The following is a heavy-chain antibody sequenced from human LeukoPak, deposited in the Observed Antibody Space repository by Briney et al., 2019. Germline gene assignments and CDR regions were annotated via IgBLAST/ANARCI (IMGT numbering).Heavy chain of an antibody. V-gene: IGHV4-59*08. CDR3: ARQSYYGSGSYYPQ. D-gene: IGHD3-10*01. CDR1: GGSISSYY. Sequence: SSETLSLTCTVSGGSISSYYWSWIRQPPGKGLEWIGYIYYSGSTNYNPSLKSRVTISVDTSKNQFSLKLSSVTAADTAVYYCARQSYYGSGSYYPQWGQGTLVTVSS. CDR2: IYYSGST. J-gene: IGHJ4*02.